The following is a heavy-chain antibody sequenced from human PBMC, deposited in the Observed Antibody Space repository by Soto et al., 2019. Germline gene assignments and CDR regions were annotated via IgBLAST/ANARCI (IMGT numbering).Heavy chain of an antibody. CDR3: ARVERGTATTVVDAFDI. J-gene: IGHJ3*02. D-gene: IGHD1-1*01. V-gene: IGHV4-34*01. CDR2: MSHSGGT. Sequence: QVQLQQWGAGLLKPSETLSLTCAVYGGFVSSGSYYWSWIRQPPEKGLEWIGEMSHSGGTHFNPSPKIRVIISVDTSKNQFSLKMSSVTAADTALYYCARVERGTATTVVDAFDIWGPGTMVTVSS. CDR1: GGFVSSGSYY.